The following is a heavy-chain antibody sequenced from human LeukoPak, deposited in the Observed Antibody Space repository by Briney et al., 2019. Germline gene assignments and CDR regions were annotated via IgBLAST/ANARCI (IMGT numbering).Heavy chain of an antibody. D-gene: IGHD1-14*01. V-gene: IGHV3-23*01. J-gene: IGHJ6*03. CDR3: AKGNHYYYCMDV. Sequence: GGSLRLSCAASGFTFSSYAMSWVRQAPGTGLEWVSAISGSGGSTYYADSVKGRFTISRDNSKNTLYLQMNSLRAEDTAVYYCAKGNHYYYCMDVWGKGTTVTVSS. CDR1: GFTFSSYA. CDR2: ISGSGGST.